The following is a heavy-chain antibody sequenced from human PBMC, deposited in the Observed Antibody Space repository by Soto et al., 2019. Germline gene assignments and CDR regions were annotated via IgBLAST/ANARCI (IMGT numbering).Heavy chain of an antibody. CDR1: GFNFNDFY. CDR2: ISTTGNTT. J-gene: IGHJ6*03. CDR3: ARGQNRGYSYFMDV. Sequence: QVQLVESGGGLDKPGGSLRLSCAVSGFNFNDFYMGWIRQAPGKGLELIAYISTTGNTTFYADSVKGRFGLSRDNAETSLSLHMSGLRAEDTALYYCARGQNRGYSYFMDVWGRGTMVAVSS. V-gene: IGHV3-11*01.